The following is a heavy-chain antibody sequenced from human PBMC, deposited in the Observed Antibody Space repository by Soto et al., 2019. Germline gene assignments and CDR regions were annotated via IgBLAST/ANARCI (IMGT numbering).Heavy chain of an antibody. V-gene: IGHV1-69*08. CDR3: TRDWEITVSTWSFGGF. Sequence: QVQLVQSGAEVKKPGSSVKVSCKASGGTFIPYTINWVRQAPGQGLEWMGRIIPFHGVTNYAQKFQARVTITADKSTSTAYMELSGLRFEDTAMYYCTRDWEITVSTWSFGGFWGRGTLVNVSS. J-gene: IGHJ4*02. CDR1: GGTFIPYT. D-gene: IGHD3-10*01. CDR2: IIPFHGVT.